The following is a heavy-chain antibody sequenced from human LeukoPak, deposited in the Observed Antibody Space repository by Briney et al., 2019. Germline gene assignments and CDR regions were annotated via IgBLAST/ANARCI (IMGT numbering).Heavy chain of an antibody. CDR1: GGSISSGGYY. CDR3: ARDRSYNYGDRVFDY. V-gene: IGHV4-31*03. J-gene: IGHJ4*02. Sequence: PSETLSLTCTVSGGSISSGGYYWSWIRQHPGKGLEWIGYIYYSGSTYYNPSLKSRVTISVDTSKNQFSLKLSSVTAADTAVYYCARDRSYNYGDRVFDYWGQGTLVTVSS. CDR2: IYYSGST. D-gene: IGHD4-17*01.